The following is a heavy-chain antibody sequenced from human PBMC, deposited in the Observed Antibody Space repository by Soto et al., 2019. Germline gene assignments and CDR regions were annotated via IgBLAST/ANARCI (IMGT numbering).Heavy chain of an antibody. CDR3: ARGRYDFWSGYYTPGYYYYGMDV. Sequence: ASVKDSCKASGYTFTGYYMHWVRQAPGQGLEWMGWINPNSGGTNYAQKFQGRVTMTRDTPISTAYMELSRLRPDDTAVYYCARGRYDFWSGYYTPGYYYYGMDVWGQGTTVTVSS. J-gene: IGHJ6*02. CDR2: INPNSGGT. V-gene: IGHV1-2*02. CDR1: GYTFTGYY. D-gene: IGHD3-3*01.